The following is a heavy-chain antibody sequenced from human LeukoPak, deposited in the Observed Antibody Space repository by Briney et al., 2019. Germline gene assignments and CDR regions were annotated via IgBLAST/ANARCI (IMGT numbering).Heavy chain of an antibody. CDR1: GYSISSGYY. Sequence: SETLSLTCAVSGYSISSGYYWGWIRQPPGKGLEWIGSIYHSGSTYYNPSLKIRVTISVDTSKNQFSLKLSSVTAADTAVYYCASLFRSMVRGVIDHAFDIWGQGTMVTVSS. CDR3: ASLFRSMVRGVIDHAFDI. J-gene: IGHJ3*02. V-gene: IGHV4-38-2*01. D-gene: IGHD3-10*01. CDR2: IYHSGST.